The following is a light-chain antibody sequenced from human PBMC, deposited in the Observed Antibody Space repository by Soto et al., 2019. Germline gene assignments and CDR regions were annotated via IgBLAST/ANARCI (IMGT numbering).Light chain of an antibody. CDR2: GAS. CDR3: QQYNTLWT. CDR1: QSVSSN. J-gene: IGKJ1*01. V-gene: IGKV3-15*01. Sequence: EIVMTQSPATLSVSPGERATLSCRASQSVSSNLAWNQQKPGQAPRLLIYGASTRATGIPAWFSGSASGTEFTLTISSLQSEDFAVYYCQQYNTLWTFGQGTKVEIK.